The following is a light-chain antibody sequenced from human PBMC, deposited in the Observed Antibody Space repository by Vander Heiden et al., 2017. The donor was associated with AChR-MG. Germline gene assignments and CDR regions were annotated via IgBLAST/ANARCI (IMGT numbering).Light chain of an antibody. CDR2: DAS. Sequence: EIVLTQSPATLSLSPGERATLSCRASQSVSSYLAWYQQKPGQAPRLLIYDASNRATGIPARFSGSGYGTDFTLTISSLEPEDFAVYYCQQRSNGPPVGITFGQGTRLEIK. CDR3: QQRSNGPPVGIT. V-gene: IGKV3-11*01. CDR1: QSVSSY. J-gene: IGKJ5*01.